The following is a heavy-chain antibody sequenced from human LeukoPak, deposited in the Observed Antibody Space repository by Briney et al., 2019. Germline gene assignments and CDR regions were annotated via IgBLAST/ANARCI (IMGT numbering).Heavy chain of an antibody. CDR2: ISSSSSYI. D-gene: IGHD6-19*01. V-gene: IGHV3-21*01. J-gene: IGHJ4*02. CDR3: ARSSSGWYSNFDPTDY. CDR1: GFTFSSYS. Sequence: KTGGSLRLSCAASGFTFSSYSMNWVRQAPGERLEWVSSISSSSSYIYYADSVKGRFTISRDNAKNSLYLQMNSLRAEDTAVYYCARSSSGWYSNFDPTDYWGQGTLVTVSS.